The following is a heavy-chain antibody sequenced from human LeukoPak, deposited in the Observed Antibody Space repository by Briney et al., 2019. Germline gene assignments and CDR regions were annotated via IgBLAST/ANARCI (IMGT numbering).Heavy chain of an antibody. Sequence: GRSLRLSCADSGFTFSSYGVHWVRQAPGKGLEWVAVISYDGSNKYYADSVKGRFTTSRDNSKNTLYLQMNSLRAEDTAVYYCAREAPAYCSSTSCPSMTSGAPIDYWGQGTLVTVSS. CDR3: AREAPAYCSSTSCPSMTSGAPIDY. V-gene: IGHV3-30*03. D-gene: IGHD2-2*01. CDR2: ISYDGSNK. CDR1: GFTFSSYG. J-gene: IGHJ4*02.